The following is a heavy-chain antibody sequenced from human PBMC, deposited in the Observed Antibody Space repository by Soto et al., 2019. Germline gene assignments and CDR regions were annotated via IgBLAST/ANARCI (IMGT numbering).Heavy chain of an antibody. D-gene: IGHD4-4*01. Sequence: PSETLSLTCSVSGGSVSSGTFYWSWIRQPPGRGLEWIGYINYLGSTNYNPSLKSRVTISVDTSKTQFSLKVSSVTAADTAVYYCARGKGSNYYYGMDVWGQGXTVTVSS. CDR1: GGSVSSGTFY. J-gene: IGHJ6*02. CDR3: ARGKGSNYYYGMDV. V-gene: IGHV4-61*01. CDR2: INYLGST.